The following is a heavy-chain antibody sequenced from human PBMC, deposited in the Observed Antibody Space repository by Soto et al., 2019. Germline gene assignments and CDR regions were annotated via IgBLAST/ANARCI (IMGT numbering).Heavy chain of an antibody. Sequence: QVQLQESGPGLVKASETLSLTCTVSGDSVSSGNYYWSWIRQPPGKGLEWIGFIYYSGSTKYNPSLKSRVTISLDTSKNQLSLKLSSVTAADTAVYFCARDSNWRGLDNWGQGTLVTVSS. D-gene: IGHD1-1*01. J-gene: IGHJ4*02. CDR1: GDSVSSGNYY. V-gene: IGHV4-61*01. CDR3: ARDSNWRGLDN. CDR2: IYYSGST.